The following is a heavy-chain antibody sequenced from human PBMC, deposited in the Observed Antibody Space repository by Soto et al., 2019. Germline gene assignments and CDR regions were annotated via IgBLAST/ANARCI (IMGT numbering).Heavy chain of an antibody. V-gene: IGHV3-48*03. CDR1: GFTFSSYE. J-gene: IGHJ4*02. Sequence: GGSLRLSCAASGFTFSSYEMTWVRQAPGKGLEWVSYISTSATTIDYADSVKGRFTISRDNAKNSLYLQMNSLRAEDTAVYYCARVNFHSSGPNFDYWGQGNLVTVSS. CDR2: ISTSATTI. CDR3: ARVNFHSSGPNFDY. D-gene: IGHD3-22*01.